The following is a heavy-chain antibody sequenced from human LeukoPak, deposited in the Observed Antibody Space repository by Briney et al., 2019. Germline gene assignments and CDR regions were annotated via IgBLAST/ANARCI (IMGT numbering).Heavy chain of an antibody. J-gene: IGHJ4*02. CDR1: GFTFAGYW. V-gene: IGHV3-7*01. D-gene: IGHD1-26*01. CDR3: VRDRGRASVDY. Sequence: RGGSLRLSCAASGFTFAGYWISWVRQAPGKGLEWVANIKQDASEEYYVDSVKGRFTISRDNAKNSLYLQMNSLRAEDTAVYYCVRDRGRASVDYWGQGTLVTVSS. CDR2: IKQDASEE.